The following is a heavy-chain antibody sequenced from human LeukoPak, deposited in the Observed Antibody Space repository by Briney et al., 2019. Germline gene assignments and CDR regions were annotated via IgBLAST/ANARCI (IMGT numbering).Heavy chain of an antibody. Sequence: ASVKVSCKASGYTFTSYGISWVRQAPAHGLEWMGWVNPNSGNTGYAPKFHGRVTMTRNTSISTAYLELSSLRSDDTAVYYCVSPTTWGQGTLVTVSS. J-gene: IGHJ5*02. CDR2: VNPNSGNT. CDR3: VSPTT. D-gene: IGHD5-12*01. CDR1: GYTFTSYG. V-gene: IGHV1-8*02.